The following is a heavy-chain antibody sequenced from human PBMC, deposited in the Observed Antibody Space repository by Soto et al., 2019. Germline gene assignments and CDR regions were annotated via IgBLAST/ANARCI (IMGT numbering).Heavy chain of an antibody. J-gene: IGHJ4*02. CDR1: GFTFSDYY. CDR3: ARVRGYYDSSGFDY. Sequence: GGSLRLSCAASGFTFSDYYMSWIRQSPGKGLEWLSYISGGGGSTISYADSVKGRFTISRDNAQNSLYLQMNSLRAEDTAVYYCARVRGYYDSSGFDYWGRGALVTVSS. D-gene: IGHD3-22*01. V-gene: IGHV3-11*01. CDR2: ISGGGGSTI.